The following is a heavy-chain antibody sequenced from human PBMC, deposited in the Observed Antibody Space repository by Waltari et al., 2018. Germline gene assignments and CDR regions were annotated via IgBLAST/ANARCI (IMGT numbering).Heavy chain of an antibody. Sequence: QVHLQESGPGQVKPSETLSLPCHLSRGSLRSHSWSWTRRPPGKGLEWIGYIYYNGATNYNPSLMSRVTISVDTAKNQFSLKLSSVTAADTAVYYCARDRVVPADEPDYYGLDVWGQGTTVTVSS. D-gene: IGHD2-2*01. CDR1: RGSLRSHS. J-gene: IGHJ6*02. CDR3: ARDRVVPADEPDYYGLDV. CDR2: IYYNGAT. V-gene: IGHV4-59*11.